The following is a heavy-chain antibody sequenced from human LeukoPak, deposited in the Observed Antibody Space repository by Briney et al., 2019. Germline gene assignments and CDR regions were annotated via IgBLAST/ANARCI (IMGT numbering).Heavy chain of an antibody. D-gene: IGHD1-14*01. CDR3: GRSLAEAFDF. CDR2: IYYSGST. Sequence: PSETLSLTCTVSGGSISSSSYYWGWIRQPPGKGLEWIGSIYYSGSTYYNPSLQSRVTISVDTSKSQFSLKLSSVTAADTAVYYCGRSLAEAFDFWGQGTMVTVSS. J-gene: IGHJ3*01. CDR1: GGSISSSSYY. V-gene: IGHV4-39*01.